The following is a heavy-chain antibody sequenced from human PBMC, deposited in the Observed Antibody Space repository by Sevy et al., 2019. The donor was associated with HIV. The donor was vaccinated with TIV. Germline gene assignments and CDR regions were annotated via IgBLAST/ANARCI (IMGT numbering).Heavy chain of an antibody. CDR1: GFTLNGYW. Sequence: GGSLRLSCVASGFTLNGYWMSWVRQAPGKGLEWVANINQDGNVKYYIDSVKGRFTISRDTARNLRYLQMNSLRVEDTALYYCVRAIAADGSFWGQGTLVTVSS. D-gene: IGHD6-13*01. V-gene: IGHV3-7*01. CDR2: INQDGNVK. CDR3: VRAIAADGSF. J-gene: IGHJ4*02.